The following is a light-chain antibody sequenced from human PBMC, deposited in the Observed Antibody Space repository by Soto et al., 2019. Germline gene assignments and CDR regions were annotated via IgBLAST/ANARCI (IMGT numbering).Light chain of an antibody. Sequence: EIVMTQSPATLSVSPGESATLSCRASQSVSSNLAWYQQKPGQAPRLLIYGASTRATGIPARFSGSGSGTEFTLTISSLQSEDFAVYFCQQYNIWPQTFGQGTKVDIK. CDR2: GAS. CDR3: QQYNIWPQT. V-gene: IGKV3-15*01. J-gene: IGKJ1*01. CDR1: QSVSSN.